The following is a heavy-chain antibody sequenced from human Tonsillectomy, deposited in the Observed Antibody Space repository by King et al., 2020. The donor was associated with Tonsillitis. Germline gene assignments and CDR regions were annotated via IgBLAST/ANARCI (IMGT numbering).Heavy chain of an antibody. J-gene: IGHJ4*02. CDR3: VRGGDWKFDF. V-gene: IGHV4-4*02. D-gene: IGHD2-21*02. CDR1: GDSIGSDKW. CDR2: IHRSGRT. Sequence: QLQESGPGLVKPSGTLSLSCGVSGDSIGSDKWWTLFRQPPGKGLEWIGEIHRSGRTNYNPSLKTLVTFSLDKSKNQFSLWLRSVTAADTALYYCVRGGDWKFDFWGQGALVTISS.